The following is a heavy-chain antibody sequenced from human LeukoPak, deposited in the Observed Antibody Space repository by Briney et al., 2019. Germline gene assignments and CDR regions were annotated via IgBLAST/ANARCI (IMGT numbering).Heavy chain of an antibody. CDR1: GFTFSSYS. CDR3: SRDFKAALMIDDAFDI. V-gene: IGHV3-21*01. CDR2: ISSSSSYI. J-gene: IGHJ3*02. Sequence: GGSLRLSCAASGFTFSSYSMNSVRPAPGKGLEWVSSISSSSSYIYYADSVKGRFTISRDNAKNSLYLQMNSLRAEDTAVYYCSRDFKAALMIDDAFDIWGQGTMVTVSS. D-gene: IGHD3-22*01.